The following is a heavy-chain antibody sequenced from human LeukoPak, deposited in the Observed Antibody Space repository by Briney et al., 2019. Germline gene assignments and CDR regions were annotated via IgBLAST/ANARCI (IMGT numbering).Heavy chain of an antibody. CDR1: GYTLTELS. Sequence: ASVKASCKVSGYTLTELSMHWVRQAPGKELEWMGGFDPEDGETIYAQKFQGRVTMTEDTSTDTAYMELSSLRSEDTAVYYCARDSKYYDFWSGYSVDFWFDPWGQGTLVIVSS. D-gene: IGHD3-3*01. CDR3: ARDSKYYDFWSGYSVDFWFDP. J-gene: IGHJ5*02. V-gene: IGHV1-24*01. CDR2: FDPEDGET.